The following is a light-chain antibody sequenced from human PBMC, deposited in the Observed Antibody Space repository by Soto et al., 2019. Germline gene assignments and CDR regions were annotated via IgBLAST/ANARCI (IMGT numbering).Light chain of an antibody. V-gene: IGKV1-5*03. J-gene: IGKJ1*01. CDR1: QSISSW. CDR2: KAS. Sequence: DIQMTQSPSTLSASVGDRVTITCRASQSISSWLAWYQQKPGKAPKLLIYKASSLESGVPSRFRGSGSGTEFTLTISSLQPDDFATYYCQQYNSSLWTFGQGPKVEIK. CDR3: QQYNSSLWT.